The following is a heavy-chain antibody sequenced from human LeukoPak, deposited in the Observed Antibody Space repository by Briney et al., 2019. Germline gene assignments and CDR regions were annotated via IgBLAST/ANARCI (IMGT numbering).Heavy chain of an antibody. J-gene: IGHJ3*02. CDR3: ATSRPHYYDSSGNSQRAFDI. D-gene: IGHD3-22*01. Sequence: GESLKISCNGSGYSFTNYWIGWVRQMPGKGLEWMGIIYPGGSDTRYSPSFQGQVTISADKSSSSAYLQWSSLKASDTAMYYCATSRPHYYDSSGNSQRAFDIWGQGTMVTVSS. CDR1: GYSFTNYW. V-gene: IGHV5-51*01. CDR2: IYPGGSDT.